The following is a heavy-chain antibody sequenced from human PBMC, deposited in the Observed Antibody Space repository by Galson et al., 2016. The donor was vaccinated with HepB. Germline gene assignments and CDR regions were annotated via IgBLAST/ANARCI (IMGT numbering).Heavy chain of an antibody. V-gene: IGHV4-38-2*01. D-gene: IGHD5-12*01. CDR2: ISNSGNT. CDR3: ASSPGGYGQVDC. J-gene: IGHJ4*02. CDR1: GFTFSTYA. Sequence: LRLSCAASGFTFSTYAMTWVRQPPGKGLEWVGSISNSGNTYYNVSLKSRVTVSVDTSKSQFSLKLSSVTAADTAVYYCASSPGGYGQVDCWGQGTLVTVSS.